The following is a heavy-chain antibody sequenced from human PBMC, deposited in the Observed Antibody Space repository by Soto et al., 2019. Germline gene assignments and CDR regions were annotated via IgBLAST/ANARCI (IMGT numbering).Heavy chain of an antibody. D-gene: IGHD2-2*01. V-gene: IGHV1-69*13. CDR1: GGTFSSYA. CDR3: ARGTLVVPAALLLQIYYYYYGMDV. J-gene: IGHJ6*02. Sequence: GASVKVSCKASGGTFSSYAISWVRQSPGQGLEWMGGIIPIFGTANYAQKFQGRVTITADESTSTAYMELSSLRSEDTAVYYCARGTLVVPAALLLQIYYYYYGMDVWGQGTTVTVSS. CDR2: IIPIFGTA.